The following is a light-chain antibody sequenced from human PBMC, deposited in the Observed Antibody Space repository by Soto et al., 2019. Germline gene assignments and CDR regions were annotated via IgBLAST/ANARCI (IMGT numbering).Light chain of an antibody. CDR1: SSDVGSYNY. CDR2: EVS. J-gene: IGLJ2*01. CDR3: SSYTRSSTLG. V-gene: IGLV2-14*01. Sequence: QSALTQPASVSGSPGQSITISCTGTSSDVGSYNYVSWYQQHPGKAPKLMIYEVSNRPSGVSNRFSGSKSGNTASLIISGLQAEDEADYYCSSYTRSSTLGFGGGTKLTVL.